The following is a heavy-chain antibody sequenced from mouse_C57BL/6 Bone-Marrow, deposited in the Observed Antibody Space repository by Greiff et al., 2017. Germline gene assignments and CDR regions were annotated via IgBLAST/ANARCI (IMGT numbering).Heavy chain of an antibody. CDR2: IYPRSGNT. Sequence: VQLKESGAELARPGASVKLSCKASGYTFTSYGISWVKQRTGQGLEWIGEIYPRSGNTYYNEKFKGKATLTADKSSSTAYMELRSLTSEDSAVYFWARGGGGIFDYWGQGTTLPVSS. D-gene: IGHD1-1*02. CDR3: ARGGGGIFDY. V-gene: IGHV1-81*01. CDR1: GYTFTSYG. J-gene: IGHJ2*01.